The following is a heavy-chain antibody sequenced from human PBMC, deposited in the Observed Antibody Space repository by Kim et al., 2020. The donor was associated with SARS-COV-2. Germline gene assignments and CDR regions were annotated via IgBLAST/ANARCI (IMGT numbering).Heavy chain of an antibody. D-gene: IGHD3-10*01. CDR3: ARPSAFYGAGSYWDY. J-gene: IGHJ4*02. Sequence: PSFQGQVTISADKSISTAYLQWSSLKASDTAMYYCARPSAFYGAGSYWDYWGQGTLVTVSS. V-gene: IGHV5-51*01.